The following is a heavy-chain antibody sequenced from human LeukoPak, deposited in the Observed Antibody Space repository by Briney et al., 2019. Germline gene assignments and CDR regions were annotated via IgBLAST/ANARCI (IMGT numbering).Heavy chain of an antibody. D-gene: IGHD2-15*01. V-gene: IGHV1-2*02. Sequence: ASVKVSCKASGYTFTGYYMHWVRQAPGQGLEWMGWINPNSGGTNYAQKFQGRVTMTRDTSISTAYMELRSLRSDDTAVYYCARVGEYCSGESCFDYWGQGTLVTVSS. CDR2: INPNSGGT. CDR1: GYTFTGYY. J-gene: IGHJ4*02. CDR3: ARVGEYCSGESCFDY.